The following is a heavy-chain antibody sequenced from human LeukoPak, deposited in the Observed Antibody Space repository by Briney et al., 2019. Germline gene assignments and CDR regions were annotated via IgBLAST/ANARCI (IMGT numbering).Heavy chain of an antibody. D-gene: IGHD2-2*02. CDR2: ISAMTNYI. CDR1: GFPLSGYS. J-gene: IGHJ4*02. V-gene: IGHV3-21*01. Sequence: GGSLRLSCAASGFPLSGYSMNWVRQAPGKGLEWVSSISAMTNYIYYADSVMGRFTISRDNARNSLYLKMNSLRAEDTAVYYCVRVGYCSSSTCHNYFDYWGQGTLVTVST. CDR3: VRVGYCSSSTCHNYFDY.